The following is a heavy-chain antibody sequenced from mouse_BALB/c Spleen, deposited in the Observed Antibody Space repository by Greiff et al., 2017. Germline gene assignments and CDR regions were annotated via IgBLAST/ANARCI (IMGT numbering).Heavy chain of an antibody. CDR2: ISSGSSTI. J-gene: IGHJ4*01. CDR3: ARLRRAYDAMDY. V-gene: IGHV5-17*02. Sequence: EVMLVESGGGLVQPGGSRKLSCAASGFTFSSFGMHWVRQAPEKGLEWVAYISSGSSTIYYADTVKGRFTISRDNPKNTLFLQMTSLRSEDTAMYYCARLRRAYDAMDYWGQGTSVTVSS. CDR1: GFTFSSFG. D-gene: IGHD1-2*01.